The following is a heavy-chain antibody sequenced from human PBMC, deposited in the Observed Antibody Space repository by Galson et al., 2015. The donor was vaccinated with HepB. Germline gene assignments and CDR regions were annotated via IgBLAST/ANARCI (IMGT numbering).Heavy chain of an antibody. Sequence: SVKVSCKASGGTFSSYAISWLRQAPGQGPEWMGGIIPIFGITNYAQNFQGRVTITADKSTSTVYMELSSLRSEDTAVYYCARDRLYDTSAYYSDYYYYGMDVWGQGTTVTVSS. V-gene: IGHV1-69*10. CDR3: ARDRLYDTSAYYSDYYYYGMDV. D-gene: IGHD3-22*01. J-gene: IGHJ6*02. CDR2: IIPIFGIT. CDR1: GGTFSSYA.